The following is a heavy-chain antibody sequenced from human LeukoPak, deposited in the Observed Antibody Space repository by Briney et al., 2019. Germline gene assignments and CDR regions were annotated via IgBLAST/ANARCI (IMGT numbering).Heavy chain of an antibody. CDR3: APGILDY. CDR1: GFTFSSYG. CDR2: IYSGGST. Sequence: PGGSLRLSCAASGFTFSSYGMHWVRQAPGKGLEWVAVIYSGGSTYYADSVKGRFTISRDNSKNTLYLQMNSLRAEDTAVYYCAPGILDYWGQGTLVTVSS. J-gene: IGHJ4*02. V-gene: IGHV3-NL1*01.